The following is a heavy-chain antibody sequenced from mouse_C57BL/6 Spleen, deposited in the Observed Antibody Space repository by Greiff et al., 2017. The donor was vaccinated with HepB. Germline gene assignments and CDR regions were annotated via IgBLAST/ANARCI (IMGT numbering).Heavy chain of an antibody. D-gene: IGHD2-4*01. J-gene: IGHJ4*01. V-gene: IGHV1-52*01. CDR2: IDPSDSET. CDR3: ARNYDGAMDY. CDR1: GYTFTSYW. Sequence: QVHVKQPGAELVRPGSSVKLSCKASGYTFTSYWMHWVKQRPIQGLEWIGNIDPSDSETHYNQKFKDKATLTVDKSSSTAYMQLSSLTSEDSAVYYCARNYDGAMDYWGQGTSVTVSS.